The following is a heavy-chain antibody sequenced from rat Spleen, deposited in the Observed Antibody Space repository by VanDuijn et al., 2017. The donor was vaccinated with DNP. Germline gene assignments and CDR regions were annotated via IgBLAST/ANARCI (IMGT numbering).Heavy chain of an antibody. CDR1: GYTFTTYY. Sequence: QVQLRQSGAEPAKPGSSVKISCRASGYTFTTYYIGWIKQTTRQGLEFIGYINMGSGGTNYNEKFKGKATLTVDKSSSTAFMQLSSLTPDDSAVYYCARRRLPYWYFDFWGPGTMVTVSS. V-gene: IGHV1-43*01. CDR2: INMGSGGT. CDR3: ARRRLPYWYFDF. J-gene: IGHJ1*01. D-gene: IGHD1-4*01.